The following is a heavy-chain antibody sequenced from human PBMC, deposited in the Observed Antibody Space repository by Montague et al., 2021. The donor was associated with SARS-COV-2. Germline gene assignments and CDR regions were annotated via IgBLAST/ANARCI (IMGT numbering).Heavy chain of an antibody. J-gene: IGHJ5*02. D-gene: IGHD4-17*01. Sequence: SETLSLTCTVSGGSISSSSYYWGWIRQPPGKGLEWIGSIYYSGSTYYNPSLKSRVTISVDTSKNQFSLKLSSMTAADTAVYYCAILRWLRGWLDPWGQGTLVTVSS. V-gene: IGHV4-39*01. CDR1: GGSISSSSYY. CDR2: IYYSGST. CDR3: AILRWLRGWLDP.